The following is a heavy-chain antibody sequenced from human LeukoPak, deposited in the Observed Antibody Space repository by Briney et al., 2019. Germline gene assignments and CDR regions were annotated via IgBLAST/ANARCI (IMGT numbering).Heavy chain of an antibody. D-gene: IGHD3-10*01. Sequence: PGGSLRLPCAASGFTFSSYSMNWVRQAPGKGLEWVSSISSSSSYIYYADSVKGRFTISRDNAKNSLYLQMNSLRAEDTAVYYCAREWFGELLDGYWGQGTLVTVS. CDR1: GFTFSSYS. J-gene: IGHJ4*02. V-gene: IGHV3-21*01. CDR2: ISSSSSYI. CDR3: AREWFGELLDGY.